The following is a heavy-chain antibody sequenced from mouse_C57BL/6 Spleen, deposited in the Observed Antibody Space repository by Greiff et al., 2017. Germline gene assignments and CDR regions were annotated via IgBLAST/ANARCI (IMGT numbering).Heavy chain of an antibody. CDR3: ARHEVPYYYGSSSYFDY. CDR2: FYPGSGSI. D-gene: IGHD1-1*01. Sequence: VQLQQSGAELVKPGASVKLSCKASGYTFTEYTIHWVKQRSGQGLEWIGWFYPGSGSIKYNEKFKDKATLTADKSSSTVYMELSRLTSEDSAVXFCARHEVPYYYGSSSYFDYWGQGTTLTVSS. CDR1: GYTFTEYT. V-gene: IGHV1-62-2*01. J-gene: IGHJ2*01.